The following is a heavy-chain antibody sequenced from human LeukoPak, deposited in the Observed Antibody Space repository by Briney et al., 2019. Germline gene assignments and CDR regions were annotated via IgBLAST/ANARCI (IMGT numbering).Heavy chain of an antibody. V-gene: IGHV4-61*01. CDR2: IYDSGST. Sequence: SETLSLTCTVSGGSITSSSYYWSWIRQPPGKGLEWIGYIYDSGSTNYNPSLKSRVTISVDTSKNQFSLKLSSVTAADTAVYYCACLTTADAFDIWGQGTMVTVSS. D-gene: IGHD3-22*01. J-gene: IGHJ3*02. CDR3: ACLTTADAFDI. CDR1: GGSITSSSYY.